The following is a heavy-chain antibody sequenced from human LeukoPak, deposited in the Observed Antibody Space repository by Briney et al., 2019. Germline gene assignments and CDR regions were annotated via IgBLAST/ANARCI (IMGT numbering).Heavy chain of an antibody. CDR3: ARGNLGHYDILTGYYNNWFDP. V-gene: IGHV1-2*04. CDR2: INPNSGGT. CDR1: GYTFTSYY. J-gene: IGHJ5*02. D-gene: IGHD3-9*01. Sequence: ASVKVSCKASGYTFTSYYMHWVRQAPGQGLEWMGWINPNSGGTNYAQKFQGWVTMTRDTSISTAYMELSRLRSDDTAVYYCARGNLGHYDILTGYYNNWFDPWGQGTLVTVSS.